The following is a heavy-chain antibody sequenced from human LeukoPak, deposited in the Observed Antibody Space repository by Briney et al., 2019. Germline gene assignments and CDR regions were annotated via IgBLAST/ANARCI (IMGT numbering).Heavy chain of an antibody. CDR3: AKARIAAAGTGAFDV. CDR1: GFTVSSYG. Sequence: GGSLRLSCAASGFTVSSYGMTWVRQAPGKGLEWVSAFSATEGSAQYAESVKGRFTISRDNSKNSLYLQMNSLRDEDTAVYYCAKARIAAAGTGAFDVWGQGTMVTVSS. J-gene: IGHJ3*01. CDR2: FSATEGSA. V-gene: IGHV3-23*01. D-gene: IGHD6-13*01.